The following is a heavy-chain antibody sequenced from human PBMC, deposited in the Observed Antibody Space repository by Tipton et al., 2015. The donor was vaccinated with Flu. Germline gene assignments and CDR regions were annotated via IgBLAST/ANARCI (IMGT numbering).Heavy chain of an antibody. J-gene: IGHJ4*02. V-gene: IGHV4-39*07. Sequence: TLSLTCTVFGGSIGSSTYYWGWIRQPPGKGLEWIGSLYDSGITYYNPSLKSLVTISLDTSKNQFSLKLISVTAADTAVYYCARSSSAYDYVWGGSYYFDFWGQGTLVTVSS. D-gene: IGHD3-16*01. CDR2: LYDSGIT. CDR1: GGSIGSSTYY. CDR3: ARSSSAYDYVWGGSYYFDF.